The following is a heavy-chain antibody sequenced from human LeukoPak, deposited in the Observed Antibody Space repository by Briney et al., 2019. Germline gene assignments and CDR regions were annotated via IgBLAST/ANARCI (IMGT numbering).Heavy chain of an antibody. D-gene: IGHD3-22*01. CDR3: AKGNDIGGYYYPHFDY. V-gene: IGHV3-30-3*01. Sequence: GGSLRLSCAASGFTFSSYAMHWVRQAPGKGLEWVAVISYDGSNKYYAESVKGRFTISRDNSKNTLYLQMNSLRGEDTAVYYCAKGNDIGGYYYPHFDYWGQGTLVTVSS. CDR1: GFTFSSYA. CDR2: ISYDGSNK. J-gene: IGHJ4*02.